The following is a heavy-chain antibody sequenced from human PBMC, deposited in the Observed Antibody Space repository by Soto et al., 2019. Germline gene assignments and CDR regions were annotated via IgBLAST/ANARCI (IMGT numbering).Heavy chain of an antibody. CDR3: ARVSGSYCYGMDV. D-gene: IGHD1-26*01. J-gene: IGHJ6*02. V-gene: IGHV4-4*02. CDR2: IYHSGST. CDR1: GGSISSSNW. Sequence: NPSETLSLTCAVSGGSISSSNWWSWVRQPPGKGLEWIGEIYHSGSTNYNPSLKSRVTISVDKSKNQFSLKLSSVTAADTAVYYCARVSGSYCYGMDVWGQGTTVTVSS.